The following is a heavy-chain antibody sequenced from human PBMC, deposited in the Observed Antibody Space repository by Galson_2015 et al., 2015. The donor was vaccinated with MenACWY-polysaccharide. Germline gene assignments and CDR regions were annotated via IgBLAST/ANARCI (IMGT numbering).Heavy chain of an antibody. D-gene: IGHD1-26*01. CDR3: VKGGWAEN. J-gene: IGHJ4*02. V-gene: IGHV3-23*01. CDR2: ISSGSDTA. Sequence: SLRLSCAASGFNFSIYVMTWVRQAPGKGLEWVSAISSGSDTAYYTDSVKGRFTISRDNPKDTVHPQMDSLRAEDTAVYYCVKGGWAENWGQGALVTVSS. CDR1: GFNFSIYV.